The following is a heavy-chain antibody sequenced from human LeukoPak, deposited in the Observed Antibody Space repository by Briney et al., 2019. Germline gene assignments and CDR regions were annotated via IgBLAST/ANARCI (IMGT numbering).Heavy chain of an antibody. V-gene: IGHV4-59*08. CDR1: GGPISSYY. J-gene: IGHJ4*02. D-gene: IGHD3-22*01. CDR3: ARREDSGSSGYYGL. CDR2: IHYSGYT. Sequence: SETLSLTCTVSGGPISSYYWSWIRQPPGKGLEWIGYIHYSGYTRYNPSLESRVTMSVDTSKNQMSLKLSSVTAADTAFYYCARREDSGSSGYYGLWGQGTLVTVSS.